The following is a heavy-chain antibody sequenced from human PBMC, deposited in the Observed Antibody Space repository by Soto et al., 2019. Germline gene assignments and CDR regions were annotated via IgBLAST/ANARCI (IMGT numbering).Heavy chain of an antibody. J-gene: IGHJ6*02. CDR1: GFTFSSYE. CDR3: ARDRPIFEAFGMDV. Sequence: PGGSLRLSCAASGFTFSSYEMNWVRQAPGKGLEWVSYISSSGSTIYYADSVKGRFTISRDNAKNSLYLQMNSLRAEDTAVYYCARDRPIFEAFGMDVWGQGTTVTVSS. CDR2: ISSSGSTI. D-gene: IGHD3-3*01. V-gene: IGHV3-48*03.